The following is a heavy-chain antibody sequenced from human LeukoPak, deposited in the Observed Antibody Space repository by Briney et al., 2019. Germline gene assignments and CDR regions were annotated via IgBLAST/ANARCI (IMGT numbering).Heavy chain of an antibody. V-gene: IGHV3-21*01. CDR1: GFTFNSYS. D-gene: IGHD1-26*01. CDR3: VRDSGSSYGYYFLH. J-gene: IGHJ1*01. CDR2: ISSSSSHM. Sequence: GSLRLSCAASGFTFNSYSMYWVRQAPGKGLGWVSSISSSSSHMFYADSVKGRFSISRDNANNSLYLQMNSVRAEDTAVYYCVRDSGSSYGYYFLHWGQGTLVTVSS.